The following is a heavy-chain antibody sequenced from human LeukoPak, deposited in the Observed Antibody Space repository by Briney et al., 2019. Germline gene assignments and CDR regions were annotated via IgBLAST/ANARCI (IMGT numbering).Heavy chain of an antibody. V-gene: IGHV4-61*05. Sequence: PSETLSLTCSVSGGSINSSNYYWGWMRQSPGEGLEWIGNVDSSGTTNYNPSLRSRVSISLDTSKNQFSLKLSSVTAADTAVYYCARGIGDWGQGTLVTVSS. D-gene: IGHD3-16*01. CDR3: ARGIGD. CDR2: VDSSGTT. CDR1: GGSINSSNYY. J-gene: IGHJ4*02.